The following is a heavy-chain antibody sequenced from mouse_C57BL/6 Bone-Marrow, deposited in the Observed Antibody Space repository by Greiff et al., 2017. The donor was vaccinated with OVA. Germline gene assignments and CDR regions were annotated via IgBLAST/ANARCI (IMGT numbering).Heavy chain of an antibody. J-gene: IGHJ3*01. CDR3: ARVYGSSAWFAY. CDR2: IHPNSGST. V-gene: IGHV1-64*01. Sequence: QVQLQQPGAELVKPGASVKLSCKASGYTFTSYWMHWVKQRPGQGLEWIGMIHPNSGSTNYNEKFKSKATLTVDKSSNTAYMQLSSLTSEDSAVYDCARVYGSSAWFAYWGQGTLVTVSA. D-gene: IGHD1-1*01. CDR1: GYTFTSYW.